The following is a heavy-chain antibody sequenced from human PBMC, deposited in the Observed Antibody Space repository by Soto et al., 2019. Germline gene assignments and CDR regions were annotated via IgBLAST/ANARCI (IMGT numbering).Heavy chain of an antibody. J-gene: IGHJ3*02. CDR2: ISGSGGST. D-gene: IGHD1-26*01. V-gene: IGHV3-23*01. CDR3: AKDRGGSYYPDAFDI. CDR1: GFTFSSYA. Sequence: GESLKISCAASGFTFSSYAMSWVRQAPGKGLEWVSAISGSGGSTYYADSVKGRFTISRDNSKNTLYLQMNSLRAEDTAVYYCAKDRGGSYYPDAFDIWGQGTMVTVSS.